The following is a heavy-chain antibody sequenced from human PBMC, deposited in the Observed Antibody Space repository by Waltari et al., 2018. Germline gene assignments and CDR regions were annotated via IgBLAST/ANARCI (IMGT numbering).Heavy chain of an antibody. V-gene: IGHV1-69*04. CDR3: ARAYYDSNFDY. J-gene: IGHJ4*02. CDR1: GGTFSSYA. Sequence: QVQLVQSGAEVKKPGSSVKVSCKASGGTFSSYALSWVRQAPGQGLEWMGRIIPILGIANYAQKFQGRVTITADESTSTAYMELSSLRSEDTAVYYCARAYYDSNFDYWGQGTLVTVSS. D-gene: IGHD3-22*01. CDR2: IIPILGIA.